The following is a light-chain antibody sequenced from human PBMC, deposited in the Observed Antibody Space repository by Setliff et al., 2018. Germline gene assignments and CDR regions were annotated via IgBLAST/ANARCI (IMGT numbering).Light chain of an antibody. V-gene: IGLV2-11*03. CDR2: DVS. CDR1: SSDVGGYNY. CDR3: CSYAGSYTYV. Sequence: PGQSVTISCTGTSSDVGGYNYVSWYQQHPGKAPKIMIYDVSKRPSGVPDRFSGSKSGNTASLTISGLQAEDEAEYYCCSYAGSYTYVFGTGTKVTVL. J-gene: IGLJ1*01.